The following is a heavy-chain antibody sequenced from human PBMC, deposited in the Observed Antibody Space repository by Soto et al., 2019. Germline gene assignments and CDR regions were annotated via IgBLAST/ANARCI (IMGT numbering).Heavy chain of an antibody. CDR2: IYYSGST. D-gene: IGHD6-13*01. Sequence: QLQLQESGPGLVKPSETLSLTCTVSGGSISSSSYYWGWIRQPPGKGLEWIGSIYYSGSTYYNPSLKTRVTISVDTSKNQFSLKLSSVTAADTAVYYCARHIGWAAAGHWYYYGMDVWGQGTTVTVSS. CDR3: ARHIGWAAAGHWYYYGMDV. V-gene: IGHV4-39*01. J-gene: IGHJ6*02. CDR1: GGSISSSSYY.